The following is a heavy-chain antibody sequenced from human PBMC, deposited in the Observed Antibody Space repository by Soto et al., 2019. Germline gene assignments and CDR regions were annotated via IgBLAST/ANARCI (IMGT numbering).Heavy chain of an antibody. V-gene: IGHV4-59*01. D-gene: IGHD3-3*01. CDR1: GGSISSYY. Sequence: QVQLQESGPGLVKPSETLALTCTVSGGSISSYYWSWIRRPPGKGLEWIGYIYYSGSTNDNPSLTSRTTEPVDKSNNKFSLKLGSVPATDTAAYYCARVGGGVGVVRNAFAIWDHGTMVTLSS. CDR2: IYYSGST. J-gene: IGHJ3*02. CDR3: ARVGGGVGVVRNAFAI.